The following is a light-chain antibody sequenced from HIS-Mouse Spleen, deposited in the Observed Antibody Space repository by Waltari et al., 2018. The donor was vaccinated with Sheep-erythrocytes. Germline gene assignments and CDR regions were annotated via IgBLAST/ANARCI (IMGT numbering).Light chain of an antibody. CDR2: AAS. Sequence: DIQMTQSPSPLSASVGDRVTITCRASQSISSYLNWYQQKPGKAPKLLIYAASSLQSGVPSRFSGSGSGTDFTLTISSLQPEDFATYYCQQSYSTPPLTFGGGTK. V-gene: IGKV1-39*01. J-gene: IGKJ4*01. CDR3: QQSYSTPPLT. CDR1: QSISSY.